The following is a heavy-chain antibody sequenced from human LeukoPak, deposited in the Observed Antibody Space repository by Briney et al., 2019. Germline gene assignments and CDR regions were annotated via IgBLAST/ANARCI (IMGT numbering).Heavy chain of an antibody. CDR1: GGSISSYY. D-gene: IGHD6-19*01. CDR2: IYYSGST. CDR3: ARHFGLAVAGTFDY. Sequence: SETLSLTCTVSGGSISSYYWSWIRQPPGKGLEWIGYIYYSGSTYYNPSLKSRVTISVDTSKNQFSLKLSSVTAADTAVYYCARHFGLAVAGTFDYWGQGTLVTVSS. J-gene: IGHJ4*02. V-gene: IGHV4-59*04.